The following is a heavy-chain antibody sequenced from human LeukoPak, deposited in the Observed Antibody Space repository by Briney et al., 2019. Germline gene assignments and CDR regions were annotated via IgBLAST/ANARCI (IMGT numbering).Heavy chain of an antibody. Sequence: TPSETLSLTCTVSGGSISSGDYYWSWIRQHPGKGPEWIGYIYYSGSTYYNPSLKSRVTISVDTSKNQFSLKLSSVTAADTAVYYCARDPGATTVTTWIWFDPWGQGTLVTVSS. CDR2: IYYSGST. V-gene: IGHV4-31*03. J-gene: IGHJ5*02. CDR3: ARDPGATTVTTWIWFDP. CDR1: GGSISSGDYY. D-gene: IGHD4-17*01.